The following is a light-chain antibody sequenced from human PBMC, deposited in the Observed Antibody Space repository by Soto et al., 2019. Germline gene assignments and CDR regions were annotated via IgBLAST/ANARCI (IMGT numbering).Light chain of an antibody. J-gene: IGKJ1*01. CDR2: GAS. Sequence: EVVLTQSPGTLSLSPGERATLSCRASQSVSGSDLAWYQQKPGQAPRLLISGASSRATGVPDRFSGSGSGTEFTLTISRLEPEDFAVFYCQQYGTSPPTFGQGTKVEI. V-gene: IGKV3-20*01. CDR1: QSVSGSD. CDR3: QQYGTSPPT.